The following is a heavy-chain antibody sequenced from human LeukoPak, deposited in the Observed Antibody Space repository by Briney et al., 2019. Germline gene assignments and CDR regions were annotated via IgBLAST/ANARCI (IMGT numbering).Heavy chain of an antibody. CDR3: ARGREKVAVAGTSFDY. Sequence: PGGSLRLSCAASGFTFSSYAMHWVRQAPGKGLEWVAVISYDGSNKYYADSVKGRFTISRDNSKNTLYLQMHSLRAEDTAVYYCARGREKVAVAGTSFDYWGQGTLVTVSS. D-gene: IGHD6-19*01. CDR1: GFTFSSYA. CDR2: ISYDGSNK. V-gene: IGHV3-30-3*01. J-gene: IGHJ4*02.